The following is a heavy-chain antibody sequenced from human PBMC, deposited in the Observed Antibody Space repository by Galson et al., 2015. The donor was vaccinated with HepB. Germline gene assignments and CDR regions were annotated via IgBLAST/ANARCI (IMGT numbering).Heavy chain of an antibody. CDR1: GDSVPSNRAA. CDR3: AMSLAAADLDEGAFDI. CDR2: TYYRSKWYN. D-gene: IGHD6-13*01. V-gene: IGHV6-1*01. J-gene: IGHJ3*02. Sequence: CAISGDSVPSNRAAWNWIRQSPSRGLEWLGRTYYRSKWYNDYAVSVKSRITINPGTSKNQFSLKLSSVTAADTAVYYCAMSLAAADLDEGAFDIWGQGTMVTVSS.